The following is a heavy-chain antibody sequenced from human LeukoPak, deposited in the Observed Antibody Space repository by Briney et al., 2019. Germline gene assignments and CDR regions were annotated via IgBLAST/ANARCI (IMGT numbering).Heavy chain of an antibody. J-gene: IGHJ5*02. Sequence: SGTLSLTCAVSGGSISSSNWWSWVRQPPGKGLEWIGEIYHRGSTNYNPSLKRRATIAVDKSKNQFSLKLSSVTAADTAVYYCARVRFTMVRGVRNWFDPWGQGTLVTVSS. CDR3: ARVRFTMVRGVRNWFDP. CDR2: IYHRGST. D-gene: IGHD3-10*01. CDR1: GGSISSSNW. V-gene: IGHV4-4*02.